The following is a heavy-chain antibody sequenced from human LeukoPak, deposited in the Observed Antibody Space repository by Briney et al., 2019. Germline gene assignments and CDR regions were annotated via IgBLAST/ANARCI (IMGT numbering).Heavy chain of an antibody. V-gene: IGHV4-59*08. D-gene: IGHD3-3*01. J-gene: IGHJ5*02. Sequence: PSETLSLTCAVYGGSFSSYYWSWIRQPPGKGLEWIGYIYYSGSTNYNPSLKSRVTISVDTSKNQFSLKLSSVTAADTAVYYCARWRDFWSGQNWFDPWGQGTLVTVSP. CDR2: IYYSGST. CDR1: GGSFSSYY. CDR3: ARWRDFWSGQNWFDP.